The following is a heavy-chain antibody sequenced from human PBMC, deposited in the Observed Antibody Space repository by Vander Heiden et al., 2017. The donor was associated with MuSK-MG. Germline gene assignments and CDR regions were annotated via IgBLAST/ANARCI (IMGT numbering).Heavy chain of an antibody. Sequence: QLQLQESGPGLVKPSETLSLTCTVPGGSISSSSYYWGWIRQPPGKGLEWIGSIYYSGSTYYNPSLKSRVTISVDTSKNQFSLKLSSVTAADTAVYYCARHSSSWYIDYWGQGTLVTVSS. CDR3: ARHSSSWYIDY. V-gene: IGHV4-39*01. CDR1: GGSISSSSYY. CDR2: IYYSGST. D-gene: IGHD6-13*01. J-gene: IGHJ4*02.